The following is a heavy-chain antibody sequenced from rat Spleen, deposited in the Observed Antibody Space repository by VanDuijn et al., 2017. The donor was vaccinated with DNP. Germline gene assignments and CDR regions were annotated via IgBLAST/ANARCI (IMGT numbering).Heavy chain of an antibody. CDR1: GYSITSNFR. J-gene: IGHJ2*01. D-gene: IGHD5-1*01. Sequence: EVQLQESGPGLVKPSQSLSLTCSVTGYSITSNFRWSWIRKFPGNKLEWMGYINGAGNTNYNPALKSRISITRDTSKNHFFLQVNSVTVEDSATYYCAIQLGVFDYWDQGVMVTVSS. V-gene: IGHV3-3*01. CDR3: AIQLGVFDY. CDR2: INGAGNT.